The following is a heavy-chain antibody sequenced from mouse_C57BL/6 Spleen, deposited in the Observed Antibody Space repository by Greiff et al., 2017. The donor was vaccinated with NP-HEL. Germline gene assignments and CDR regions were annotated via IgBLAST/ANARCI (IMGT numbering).Heavy chain of an antibody. V-gene: IGHV1-15*01. D-gene: IGHD1-1*01. CDR2: IDPETGGT. CDR3: TDYGGYFDY. Sequence: QVQLQQSGAELVRPGASVTLSCKASGYTFTDYEMHWVEQTPVHGLEWIGAIDPETGGTAYNQKFKGKAILTADKSSSTAYMELRSLTSEDSAVYYCTDYGGYFDYWGQGTTLTVSS. CDR1: GYTFTDYE. J-gene: IGHJ2*01.